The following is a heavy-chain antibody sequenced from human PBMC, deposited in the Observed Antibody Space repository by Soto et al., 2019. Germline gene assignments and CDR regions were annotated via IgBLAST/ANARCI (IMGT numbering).Heavy chain of an antibody. J-gene: IGHJ4*02. Sequence: GGSLILSCAASGLSVTNNYMSWVRQRPGKGLEWVGRIKSKTDGGASDYAAPMRGKFTISRDDSRNTLYLQMNSLNTEDTAVYYCYSPSRGDWGQGTRVTVSS. D-gene: IGHD3-10*01. CDR3: YSPSRGD. V-gene: IGHV3-15*01. CDR2: IKSKTDGGAS. CDR1: GLSVTNNY.